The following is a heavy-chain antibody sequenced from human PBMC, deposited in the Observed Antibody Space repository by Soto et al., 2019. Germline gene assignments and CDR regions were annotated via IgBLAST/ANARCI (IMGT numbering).Heavy chain of an antibody. CDR3: ARDPVEYDSSGYYYFDY. CDR2: ISAYNGNT. V-gene: IGHV1-18*01. D-gene: IGHD3-22*01. J-gene: IGHJ4*02. CDR1: GYTFTSYV. Sequence: VKVSCKASGYTFTSYVISWVRQAPGQGLEWMGWISAYNGNTNYAQKLQGRVTITADESTSTAYMELSSLRSEDTAVYYCARDPVEYDSSGYYYFDYWGQGALVTVSS.